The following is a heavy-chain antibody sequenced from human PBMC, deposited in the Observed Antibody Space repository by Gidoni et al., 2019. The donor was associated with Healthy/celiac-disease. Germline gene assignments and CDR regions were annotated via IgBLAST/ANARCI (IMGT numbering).Heavy chain of an antibody. CDR2: ISGSGGST. Sequence: EVQLLESGGGLVQPGGSLRLSCAASGCTFSSYAMSWVRQAPGKGLEWVSGISGSGGSTYYADSVKGRFTISRDNSKNTLYLQMNSLRAEDTAVYYCAKGGLTYGSGSYYDYWGQGTLVTVSS. CDR1: GCTFSSYA. CDR3: AKGGLTYGSGSYYDY. J-gene: IGHJ4*02. V-gene: IGHV3-23*01. D-gene: IGHD3-10*01.